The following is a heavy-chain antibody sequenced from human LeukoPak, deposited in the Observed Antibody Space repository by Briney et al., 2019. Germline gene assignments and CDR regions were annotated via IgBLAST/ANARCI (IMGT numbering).Heavy chain of an antibody. CDR1: GGSIRSYY. Sequence: SETLSLTCTVPGGSIRSYYWSWIRQPPGKGLEWIGYIYYSGSTNYNPSLKSRVTISVDTSKNQLSLKLSSVTAADTAVYYCASIKGGGGSFDVWGQGTMVTVSS. CDR3: ASIKGGGGSFDV. V-gene: IGHV4-59*01. J-gene: IGHJ3*01. CDR2: IYYSGST. D-gene: IGHD3-16*01.